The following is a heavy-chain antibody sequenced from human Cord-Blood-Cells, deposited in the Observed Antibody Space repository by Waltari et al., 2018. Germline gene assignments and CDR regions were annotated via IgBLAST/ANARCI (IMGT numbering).Heavy chain of an antibody. CDR2: IYYSGRT. V-gene: IGHV4-39*01. CDR3: ASKDGYNDY. Sequence: QLQLQESGPGLVKPSETLSLPCTVSGGSISSSSYYWGWIRQPPGKGLEWIGSIYYSGRTYYNPSLKSRVTISVDTSKNQFSLKLSSVTAADTAVYYCASKDGYNDYWGQGTLVTVSS. J-gene: IGHJ4*02. D-gene: IGHD5-12*01. CDR1: GGSISSSSYY.